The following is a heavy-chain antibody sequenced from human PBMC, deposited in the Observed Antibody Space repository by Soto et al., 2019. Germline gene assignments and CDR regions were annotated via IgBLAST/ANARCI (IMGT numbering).Heavy chain of an antibody. J-gene: IGHJ4*02. CDR3: ARDRLGATGDY. CDR2: ISAYNANT. Sequence: ASVKVSCKASGYTFTSYGISWVRQAPGQGLEWMGWISAYNANTNYAQKLQGRVTMTTDTSTSTSYMELRSLRSDDTAVYFCARDRLGATGDYWGQGALVTVSS. V-gene: IGHV1-18*01. CDR1: GYTFTSYG. D-gene: IGHD1-26*01.